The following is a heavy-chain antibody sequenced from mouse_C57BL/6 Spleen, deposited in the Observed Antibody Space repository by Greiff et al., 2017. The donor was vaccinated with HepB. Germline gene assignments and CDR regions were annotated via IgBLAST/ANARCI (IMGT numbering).Heavy chain of an antibody. CDR1: GYTFTSYW. CDR2: IDPSDSYT. J-gene: IGHJ4*01. D-gene: IGHD2-4*01. V-gene: IGHV1-59*01. CDR3: ARWGSYYDYDGYYYAMDY. Sequence: QVQLQQPGAELVRPGTSVKLSCKASGYTFTSYWMHWVKQRPGQGLEWIGVIDPSDSYTNYNQKFKGKATLTVDTSSSPAYMQLSSLTSEDSAVYYCARWGSYYDYDGYYYAMDYWGQGTSVTVSS.